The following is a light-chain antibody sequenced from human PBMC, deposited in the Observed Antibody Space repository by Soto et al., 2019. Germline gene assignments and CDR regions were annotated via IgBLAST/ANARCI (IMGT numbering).Light chain of an antibody. J-gene: IGLJ1*01. Sequence: QSVLTQPASVSGSPGQSITISCTGTSSDVGGYNYVSWYQQHPGKAPKLMIYEVSNRPSGVSNRFSGSKSGNTASLTISGLQADDEAAYYCSSYTSSSTPHVFGTGTKLTVL. V-gene: IGLV2-14*01. CDR1: SSDVGGYNY. CDR2: EVS. CDR3: SSYTSSSTPHV.